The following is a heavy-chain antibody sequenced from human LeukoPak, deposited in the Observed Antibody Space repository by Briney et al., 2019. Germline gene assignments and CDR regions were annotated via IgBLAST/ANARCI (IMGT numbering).Heavy chain of an antibody. Sequence: PGRSLRLSCVASGFIFSSNGMHWVRQAPGKGLEWVVLISYDGKNKYYADSVKGRFTISRDDSMNTLYLQMNSLRAEDTALYYCANVPYSSSWYPGTWGQGTLATVSS. CDR3: ANVPYSSSWYPGT. D-gene: IGHD6-13*01. V-gene: IGHV3-30*18. CDR1: GFIFSSNG. J-gene: IGHJ5*02. CDR2: ISYDGKNK.